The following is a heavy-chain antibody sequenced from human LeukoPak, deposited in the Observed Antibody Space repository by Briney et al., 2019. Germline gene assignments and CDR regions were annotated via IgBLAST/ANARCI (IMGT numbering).Heavy chain of an antibody. Sequence: SETLSLTCAVYGGSFSGYYWSWIRQPPGKGLEWIGEINHSGSTNYNPSLKSRVTISVDTSKNQFSLKLSSVTAADTAVYYCAREKPAAMFLAFDIWGQGTMVTVSS. V-gene: IGHV4-34*01. CDR3: AREKPAAMFLAFDI. J-gene: IGHJ3*02. D-gene: IGHD2-2*01. CDR2: INHSGST. CDR1: GGSFSGYY.